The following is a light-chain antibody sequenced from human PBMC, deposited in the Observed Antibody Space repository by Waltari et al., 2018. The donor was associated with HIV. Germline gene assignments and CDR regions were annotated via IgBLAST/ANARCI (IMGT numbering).Light chain of an antibody. CDR2: GNS. V-gene: IGLV1-40*01. Sequence: QSVLTPPPSVSGAPGQRVTISCTGNSSNIGSLYDVHWYLQTPGSVPKLLNTGNSRPSGVSERFSGSRSGTSASLAITALRAEDEGTYYCQSYDSDLGSPVFGGGTEVTVL. J-gene: IGLJ3*02. CDR3: QSYDSDLGSPV. CDR1: SSNIGSLYD.